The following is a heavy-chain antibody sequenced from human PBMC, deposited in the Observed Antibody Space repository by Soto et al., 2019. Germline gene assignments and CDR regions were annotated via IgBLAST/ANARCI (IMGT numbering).Heavy chain of an antibody. V-gene: IGHV4-59*01. D-gene: IGHD6-13*01. J-gene: IGHJ3*02. Sequence: PSETLSLTCTVSGGSISSYYWSWIRQPPGKGLEWIGYIYYSGSTNYNPSLKSRVTISVDTSKNQFSLKLSSVTAADTAVYYCDGSTIAADGDALDIWGQGTMVTVSS. CDR1: GGSISSYY. CDR3: DGSTIAADGDALDI. CDR2: IYYSGST.